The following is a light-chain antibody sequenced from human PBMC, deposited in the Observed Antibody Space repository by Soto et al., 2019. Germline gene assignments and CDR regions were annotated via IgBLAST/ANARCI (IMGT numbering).Light chain of an antibody. CDR3: VQALQSPPWT. J-gene: IGKJ1*01. CDR2: LGS. CDR1: QILLHSNGYNY. Sequence: DIVVTQSPLTLPVTPGETASISCRSSQILLHSNGYNYLDRYLQKPGQSPQLLIYLGSNRASGVPDRFSGSGSGTDFTLKISRVEAEDVGVYYCVQALQSPPWTFGQRTKVDI. V-gene: IGKV2-28*01.